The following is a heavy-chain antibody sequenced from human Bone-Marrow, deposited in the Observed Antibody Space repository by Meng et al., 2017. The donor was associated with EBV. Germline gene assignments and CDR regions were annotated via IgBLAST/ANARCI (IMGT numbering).Heavy chain of an antibody. CDR1: GFTFSSYA. V-gene: IGHV3-23*04. CDR2: ISGSGGST. D-gene: IGHD3-22*01. Sequence: GHLGESGGGVVQPGRSLRLACAASGFTFSSYAMSWVRQAPGKGLEWVSAISGSGGSTYYADSVKGRFTISRDNSKNTLYLQMNSLRAEDTAVYYCAKEYYYDSSGYYRVLGYWGQGTLVTVSS. CDR3: AKEYYYDSSGYYRVLGY. J-gene: IGHJ4*02.